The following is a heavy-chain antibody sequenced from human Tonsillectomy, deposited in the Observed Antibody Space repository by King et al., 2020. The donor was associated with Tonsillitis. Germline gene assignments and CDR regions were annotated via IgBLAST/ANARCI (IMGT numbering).Heavy chain of an antibody. CDR3: ARFPYYFDSSISIGAFDI. Sequence: QLQESGPGLVKSSETLSLTCTVSGDSISSYYWSWIRQPPGKGLEWIGYIYHSGRTNYNPSLKSRVTISVDTSKNQFSLKLSSVTAADTAVYYCARFPYYFDSSISIGAFDIWGQGTVVTVSS. CDR1: GDSISSYY. J-gene: IGHJ3*02. CDR2: IYHSGRT. V-gene: IGHV4-59*08. D-gene: IGHD3-22*01.